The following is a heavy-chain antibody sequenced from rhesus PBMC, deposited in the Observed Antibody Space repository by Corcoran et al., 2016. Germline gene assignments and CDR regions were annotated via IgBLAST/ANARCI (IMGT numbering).Heavy chain of an antibody. Sequence: QLQLQESGPGLVKPSETLSVTCAVSGGSISSSYWSWIRQAPGKGLEWIGYIYGSGGSTDYNPSLKRLVTISTDTSKTQFSLKLSSMTAADTAVYYCARGGYGYPFDFWGQGVLVTVSS. CDR1: GGSISSSY. V-gene: IGHV4-169*01. J-gene: IGHJ4*01. CDR3: ARGGYGYPFDF. D-gene: IGHD5-36*01. CDR2: IYGSGGST.